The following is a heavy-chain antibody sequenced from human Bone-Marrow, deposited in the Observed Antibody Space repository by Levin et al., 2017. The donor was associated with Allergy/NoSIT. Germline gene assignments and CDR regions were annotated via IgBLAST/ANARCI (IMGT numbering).Heavy chain of an antibody. CDR1: GGSISSSSYY. J-gene: IGHJ4*02. V-gene: IGHV4-39*01. CDR3: ARHELGNWNDDFDY. Sequence: SETLSLTCTVSGGSISSSSYYWGWIRQPPGKGLEWIGSIYYSGSTYYNPSLKSRVTISVDTSKNQFSLKLSSVTAADTAVYYCARHELGNWNDDFDYWGQGTLVTVSS. D-gene: IGHD1-1*01. CDR2: IYYSGST.